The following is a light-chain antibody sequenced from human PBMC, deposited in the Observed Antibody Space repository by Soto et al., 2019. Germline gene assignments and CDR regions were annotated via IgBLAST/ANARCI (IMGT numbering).Light chain of an antibody. J-gene: IGKJ1*01. V-gene: IGKV1-5*01. Sequence: DIQMTQSPSTLSTSVGDRVTLTCRASQSISTWLAWYQQKPGKAPKLLIYDASSLESGVPLRFSGSGSGTEFTLTISSLQPDDFATYYCQQYSSYSTFGQGTKVEIK. CDR3: QQYSSYST. CDR1: QSISTW. CDR2: DAS.